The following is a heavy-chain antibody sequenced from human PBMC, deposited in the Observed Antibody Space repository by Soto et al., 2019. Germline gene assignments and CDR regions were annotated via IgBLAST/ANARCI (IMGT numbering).Heavy chain of an antibody. Sequence: SETLSLTCAVSGGSISSSNWWSWVRQPPGKGLEWIGEIYHSGSTNYNPSLKSRATISVDKSKNQFSLKLSSVTAADTAVYYCARAMVDEGPGFDYWGQGTRVTFSS. CDR3: ARAMVDEGPGFDY. CDR1: GGSISSSNW. J-gene: IGHJ4*02. D-gene: IGHD2-8*01. V-gene: IGHV4-4*02. CDR2: IYHSGST.